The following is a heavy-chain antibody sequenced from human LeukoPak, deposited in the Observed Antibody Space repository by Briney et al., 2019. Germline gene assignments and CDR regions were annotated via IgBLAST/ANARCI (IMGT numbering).Heavy chain of an antibody. CDR2: IYYSGST. CDR1: GGSISSAGYY. Sequence: PSQTLSLTCTVSGGSISSAGYYWSWIRQPPGKGLEWIGYIYYSGSTNYNPSLKSRVTISVDTSKNQFSLKLSSVTAADTAVYYCARVVGATLEGPDAFDIWGQGTMVTVSS. D-gene: IGHD1-26*01. CDR3: ARVVGATLEGPDAFDI. J-gene: IGHJ3*02. V-gene: IGHV4-61*08.